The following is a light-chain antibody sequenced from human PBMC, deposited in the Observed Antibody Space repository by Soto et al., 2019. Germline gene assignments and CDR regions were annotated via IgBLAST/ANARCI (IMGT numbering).Light chain of an antibody. J-gene: IGKJ5*01. Sequence: EILLTQSPVXXXXXXVGGXPLSCRYSQSVSSSYLAWYQQKPGQAPRLLIYGASSRATGIPDRFSGSGSGTDFTLTVSSLRSEDSAVYYCQQYNYWPITFGQGTRLEI. CDR2: GAS. V-gene: IGKV3-20*01. CDR3: QQYNYWPIT. CDR1: QSVSSSY.